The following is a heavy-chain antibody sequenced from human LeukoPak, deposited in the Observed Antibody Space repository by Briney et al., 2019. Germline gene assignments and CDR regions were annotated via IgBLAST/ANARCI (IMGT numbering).Heavy chain of an antibody. J-gene: IGHJ4*02. CDR2: TSSSGSTI. V-gene: IGHV3-48*03. Sequence: PGGSLRLSRAASGFTFSSYEMNWVRQAPGKGQEWVSYTSSSGSTIYYADSVKGRFTISRDNAKNSLYLQMNSLRAEDTAVYYCARVEPKVATNGYWGQGTLVTVSS. CDR3: ARVEPKVATNGY. D-gene: IGHD5-12*01. CDR1: GFTFSSYE.